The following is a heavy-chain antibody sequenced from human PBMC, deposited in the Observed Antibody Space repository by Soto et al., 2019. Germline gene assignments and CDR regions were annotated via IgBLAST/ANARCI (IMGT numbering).Heavy chain of an antibody. J-gene: IGHJ4*02. CDR2: IREDGGAK. Sequence: EVQLVESGGDLVQPGGSLRLSCGVSGFIFSDYCMSWVRQAPGKGLEWVATIREDGGAKYYVDSVKGRFTISRDNARNSLFLQMNGLGVEDTAVYYCASPSTSGTTDFWGQGTLVTVSS. V-gene: IGHV3-7*01. CDR1: GFIFSDYC. D-gene: IGHD1-26*01. CDR3: ASPSTSGTTDF.